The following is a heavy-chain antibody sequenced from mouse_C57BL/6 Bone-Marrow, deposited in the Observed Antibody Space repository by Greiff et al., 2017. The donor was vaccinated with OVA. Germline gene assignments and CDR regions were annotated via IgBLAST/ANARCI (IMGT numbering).Heavy chain of an antibody. D-gene: IGHD1-1*01. CDR3: VRPHYYGSIYAMDY. CDR2: IRSKSNNYAT. J-gene: IGHJ4*01. V-gene: IGHV10-1*01. Sequence: EVQRVESGGGLVQPKGSLKLSCAASGFSFNTYAMNWVRQAPGKGLEWVARIRSKSNNYATYYADSVKDRFTISRDDSESMLYLQMNNLKTEDTAMYYCVRPHYYGSIYAMDYWGQGTSVTVSS. CDR1: GFSFNTYA.